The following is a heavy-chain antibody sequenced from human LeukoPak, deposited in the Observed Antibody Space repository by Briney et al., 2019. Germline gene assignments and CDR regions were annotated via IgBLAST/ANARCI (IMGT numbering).Heavy chain of an antibody. V-gene: IGHV1-3*01. D-gene: IGHD1-26*01. CDR2: INAGNGNT. CDR3: ARKGVGATADY. J-gene: IGHJ4*02. Sequence: ASVKVSCKASGYTFTSYAIHWVRQAPGQRLEWMGWINAGNGNTKYSQKFQGRVTITRDTSASTAYMELSSLRSEDAAVYYCARKGVGATADYWGQGTLVTVSS. CDR1: GYTFTSYA.